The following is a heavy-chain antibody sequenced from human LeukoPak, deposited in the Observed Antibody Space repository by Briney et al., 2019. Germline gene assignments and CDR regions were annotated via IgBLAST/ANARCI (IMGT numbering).Heavy chain of an antibody. V-gene: IGHV3-33*06. CDR3: AKDGPGGYPPY. J-gene: IGHJ4*02. Sequence: GGSLRLSCAASGFTFSDYGMHWVRQSPGKGLEWVALIWYDGSNKYFADSVQGRFTISRDNSKNTLYLQMNSLRAEDTAVYYCAKDGPGGYPPYWGQGTLVTVSS. CDR2: IWYDGSNK. D-gene: IGHD3-16*02. CDR1: GFTFSDYG.